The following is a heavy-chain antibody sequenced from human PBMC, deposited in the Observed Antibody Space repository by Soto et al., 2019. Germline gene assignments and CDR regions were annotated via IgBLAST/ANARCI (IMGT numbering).Heavy chain of an antibody. CDR3: AKDGSYYDSPTESDY. V-gene: IGHV3-23*01. J-gene: IGHJ4*02. D-gene: IGHD3-22*01. Sequence: EVQLLESGGGLVQIGGSLRLSCAASGFTFSSYAMSWVRQAPGKGLEWVSAISGSGSYTYYADSVKGRFTISRDNSKNTLYVKMNSMRAEDTAVYYCAKDGSYYDSPTESDYWGQGTLVTVSS. CDR2: ISGSGSYT. CDR1: GFTFSSYA.